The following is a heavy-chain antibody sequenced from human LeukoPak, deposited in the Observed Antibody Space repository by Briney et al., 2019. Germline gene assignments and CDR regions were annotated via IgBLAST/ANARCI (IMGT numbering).Heavy chain of an antibody. CDR3: ARHRDSSGFPAAFDL. CDR1: GYIFTRYC. V-gene: IGHV5-51*01. D-gene: IGHD3-22*01. Sequence: GESLKISCKGSGYIFTRYCVGWVRQLPGRGLVWMGIIYPGDSNIRYSPSFQGQVSISADKSISTAYLQWSSLQASDTAMYYCARHRDSSGFPAAFDLWGQGTLVTVSS. CDR2: IYPGDSNI. J-gene: IGHJ3*01.